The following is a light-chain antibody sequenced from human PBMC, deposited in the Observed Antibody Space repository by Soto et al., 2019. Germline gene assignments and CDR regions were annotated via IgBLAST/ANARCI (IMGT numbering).Light chain of an antibody. CDR2: GAS. Sequence: EIVMTQSPATLSVSPGERATLSCRASQSVSSNLAWYQQKPGQAPRLLIYGASTRATGIPARFSGSGSGTEFTLTISSLQPEDFAVYYCQQYNNWRKTFGQGTKVDIK. CDR3: QQYNNWRKT. J-gene: IGKJ1*01. V-gene: IGKV3-15*01. CDR1: QSVSSN.